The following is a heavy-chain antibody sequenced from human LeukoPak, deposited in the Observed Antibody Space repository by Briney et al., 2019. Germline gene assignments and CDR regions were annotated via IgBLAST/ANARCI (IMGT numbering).Heavy chain of an antibody. D-gene: IGHD1-14*01. CDR3: ARAGLGIENYYYYMDV. Sequence: SQTLSLTCTVSDASISSDGFYWSWSRQLPGKGLEWIGYIYYTGFTYCKPSLKSRVTMSVDTSQNQFSLRMSSMTAADTAVYYCARAGLGIENYYYYMDVWGKGSTVTVSS. CDR1: DASISSDGFY. V-gene: IGHV4-31*03. CDR2: IYYTGFT. J-gene: IGHJ6*03.